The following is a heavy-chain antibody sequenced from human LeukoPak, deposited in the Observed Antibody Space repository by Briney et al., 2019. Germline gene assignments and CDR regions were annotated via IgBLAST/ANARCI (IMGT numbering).Heavy chain of an antibody. CDR3: ARANLGFDP. CDR2: ISSSSSTI. Sequence: GGSLRLSCAASGFTFGSYSMNWVRQAPGKGLEWVSYISSSSSTIYYADSVKGRFTISRDNAKNSLYLQMNSLRAEDTAVYYCARANLGFDPWGQGTLVTVSS. V-gene: IGHV3-48*01. CDR1: GFTFGSYS. J-gene: IGHJ5*02.